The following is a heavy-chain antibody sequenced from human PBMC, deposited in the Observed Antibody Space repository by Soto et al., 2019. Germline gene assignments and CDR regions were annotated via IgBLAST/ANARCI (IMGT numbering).Heavy chain of an antibody. CDR1: GLTFSVSA. CDR2: TGISGRTT. J-gene: IGHJ4*02. Sequence: GGSLRLSCVASGLTFSVSAMTWVRQAPGKGLEWVSTTGISGRTTYYGDSVKGRFTVSRDNSKNTLDLQMSSLRAEDTAVYYCATVHNTSRSFNYWGRRTLVTVSS. CDR3: ATVHNTSRSFNY. D-gene: IGHD1-20*01. V-gene: IGHV3-23*01.